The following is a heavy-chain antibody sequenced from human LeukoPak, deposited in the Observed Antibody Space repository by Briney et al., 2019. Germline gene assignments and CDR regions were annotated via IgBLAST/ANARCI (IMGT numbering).Heavy chain of an antibody. Sequence: PGGSLRLSCAASGFSVSSNYMSWVRQAPGKGLEWVSNLYNVGGTYYADSVKGRFTISRDISKNTLYLQMNSLRAEDTAVYHCATSGSGWYVPYWGQGTLVTVSS. J-gene: IGHJ4*02. D-gene: IGHD6-19*01. CDR2: LYNVGGT. V-gene: IGHV3-53*01. CDR1: GFSVSSNY. CDR3: ATSGSGWYVPY.